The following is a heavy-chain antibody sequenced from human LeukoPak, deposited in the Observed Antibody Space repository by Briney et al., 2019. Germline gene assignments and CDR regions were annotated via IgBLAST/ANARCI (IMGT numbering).Heavy chain of an antibody. CDR2: IWYDGSNK. D-gene: IGHD4-17*01. V-gene: IGHV3-33*06. J-gene: IGHJ5*02. CDR3: AKDRGPYGDYVPWFDP. CDR1: GFTFSSYG. Sequence: GSLRLSCAASGFTFSSYGMHWVRQAPGKGLEWVAVIWYDGSNKYYADSVKGRFTISRDNSKNTLYLQMNSLRAEDTAVYYCAKDRGPYGDYVPWFDPWGQGTLVTVSS.